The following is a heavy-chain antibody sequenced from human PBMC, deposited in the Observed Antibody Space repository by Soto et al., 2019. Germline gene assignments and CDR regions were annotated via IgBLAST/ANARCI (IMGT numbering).Heavy chain of an antibody. CDR2: IYDSGST. Sequence: SETLSLTCTVPDGSISSYYWSWLRQPPGKGLEWIGYIYDSGSTLYNPSLKSRVTISVDRPNNQFSLKLRSVTAADTAIYYCAGDIRSGSYRFDYWGQGTLVTVSS. CDR1: DGSISSYY. CDR3: AGDIRSGSYRFDY. D-gene: IGHD1-26*01. J-gene: IGHJ4*02. V-gene: IGHV4-59*08.